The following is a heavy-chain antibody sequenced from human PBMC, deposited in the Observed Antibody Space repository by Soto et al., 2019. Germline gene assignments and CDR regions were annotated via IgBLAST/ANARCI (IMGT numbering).Heavy chain of an antibody. CDR3: ARHLWVGTSWYLGAFDT. Sequence: SEARSLTRTVSGDSLGNYYWSWIRQPPWKGLEWIGYIYYSGSTNYNPSLKSRVTISVDTSKNQFSLKLNSVTAADTAVYYCARHLWVGTSWYLGAFDTWGQGTMVTVSS. D-gene: IGHD6-13*01. V-gene: IGHV4-59*08. CDR1: GDSLGNYY. J-gene: IGHJ3*02. CDR2: IYYSGST.